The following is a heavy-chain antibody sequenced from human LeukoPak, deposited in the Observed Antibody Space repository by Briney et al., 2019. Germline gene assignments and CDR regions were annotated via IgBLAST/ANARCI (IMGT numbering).Heavy chain of an antibody. D-gene: IGHD3-22*01. CDR2: IQYDGSHK. CDR1: GFTFSSYG. Sequence: GGSLRLSCAASGFTFSSYGMHWVRQAPGKGLEGVAFIQYDGSHKYYADSVKGRFTISRDNSKNTLFLQMNSLRGEDTAVYYCAKTLNYDSSGYYFVVPPFDYWGQGTLVTVSS. V-gene: IGHV3-30*02. CDR3: AKTLNYDSSGYYFVVPPFDY. J-gene: IGHJ4*02.